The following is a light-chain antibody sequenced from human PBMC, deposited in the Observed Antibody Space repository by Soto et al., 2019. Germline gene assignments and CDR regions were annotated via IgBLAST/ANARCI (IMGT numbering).Light chain of an antibody. Sequence: IQLTQSPSSLSASVGDRVTITCRASQGISSYLAWYQQKPGKAPKLLIYAASTLQSGVPSTFSGSGYGTDFSLTISSLQPEDLATYYCKQSKSFPLTFGGGTKVDIK. CDR1: QGISSY. J-gene: IGKJ4*01. CDR3: KQSKSFPLT. V-gene: IGKV1-9*01. CDR2: AAS.